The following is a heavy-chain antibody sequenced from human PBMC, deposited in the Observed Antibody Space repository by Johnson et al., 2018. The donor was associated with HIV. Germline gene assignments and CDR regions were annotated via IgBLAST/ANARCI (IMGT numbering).Heavy chain of an antibody. J-gene: IGHJ3*02. CDR2: ISYDGSNK. CDR1: GFTFSNYA. V-gene: IGHV3-30-3*01. D-gene: IGHD3-3*01. Sequence: QVQLVESGGGVVQPGRSLRLSCAASGFTFSNYALHWVRQTPGKGLEWVAVISYDGSNKYYADSVKGRFTISRDNSKNTLYLQMNSLRAEDTAVYYCARDREWLLYGAFDIWGQGTMVTVSS. CDR3: ARDREWLLYGAFDI.